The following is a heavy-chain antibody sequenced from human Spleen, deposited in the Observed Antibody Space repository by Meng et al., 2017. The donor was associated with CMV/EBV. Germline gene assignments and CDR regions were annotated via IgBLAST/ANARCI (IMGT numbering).Heavy chain of an antibody. D-gene: IGHD2-2*02. CDR2: ISGSRSFI. CDR1: GFTFTTHT. J-gene: IGHJ3*02. V-gene: IGHV3-21*01. CDR3: AREGYTLGRFGAFDI. Sequence: LSLTCAASGFTFTTHTLTWVRQAPGKGLEWVAKISGSRSFIDYAGSVKGRFTISRDNSKNTLYLQMNGLRAEDSAVYFCAREGYTLGRFGAFDIWGQGTMVTVSS.